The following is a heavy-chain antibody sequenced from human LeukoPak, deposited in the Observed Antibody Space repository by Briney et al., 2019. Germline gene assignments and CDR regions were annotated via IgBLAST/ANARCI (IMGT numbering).Heavy chain of an antibody. CDR2: ISGSGGST. J-gene: IGHJ6*03. CDR1: GFTFSSYG. D-gene: IGHD2-2*03. CDR3: ASTAGYCSSTSCYFYMDV. Sequence: GGSLRLSCAASGFTFSSYGMHWVRQAPGKGLEWVSAISGSGGSTYYADSVKGRFTISRDNSKNTLYLQMNSLRAEDTAVYYCASTAGYCSSTSCYFYMDVWGKGTTVTISS. V-gene: IGHV3-23*01.